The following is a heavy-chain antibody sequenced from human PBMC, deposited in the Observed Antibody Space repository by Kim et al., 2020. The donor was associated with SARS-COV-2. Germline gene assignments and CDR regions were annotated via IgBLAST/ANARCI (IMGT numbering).Heavy chain of an antibody. CDR2: INSDGSST. J-gene: IGHJ6*02. CDR1: GFTFSSYW. V-gene: IGHV3-74*01. Sequence: GGSLRLSCAASGFTFSSYWMHWVRQAPGKGLVWVSRINSDGSSTSYADSVKGRFTISRDNAKNTLYLQMNSLRAEDTAVYYCASGVGKYCSRTSCYLHYYYYGMDVWGQGTTVTVSS. D-gene: IGHD2-2*01. CDR3: ASGVGKYCSRTSCYLHYYYYGMDV.